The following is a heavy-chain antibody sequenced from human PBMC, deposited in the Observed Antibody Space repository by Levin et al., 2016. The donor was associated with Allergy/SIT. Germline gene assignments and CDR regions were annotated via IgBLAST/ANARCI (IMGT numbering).Heavy chain of an antibody. J-gene: IGHJ6*02. V-gene: IGHV1-46*03. D-gene: IGHD6-25*01. CDR1: GYTFTSHY. CDR3: SRAAVAILEYGMDV. Sequence: ASVKVSCKASGYTFTSHYIHWVRQAPGQGLEWMGIINPSAGSTTYAQKFQGRVSMTRDTSTSTVDMYLSSLTSEDTAVYYCSRAAVAILEYGMDVWGRGTTVTVSS. CDR2: INPSAGST.